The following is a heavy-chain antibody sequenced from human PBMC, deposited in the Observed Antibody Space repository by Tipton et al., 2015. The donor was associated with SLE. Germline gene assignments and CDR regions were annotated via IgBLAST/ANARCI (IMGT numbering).Heavy chain of an antibody. CDR1: GGSISGHY. Sequence: TLSLTCTVSGGSISGHYLSWIRQPPGKGLEWIGYIYYSGSTNYNPSLKSRVTISVDTSKNHFSLKLSSVTAADTAVYYCARGGMGIAVAGEFDSWGQGTLVTVSS. J-gene: IGHJ4*02. D-gene: IGHD6-19*01. CDR2: IYYSGST. V-gene: IGHV4-59*11. CDR3: ARGGMGIAVAGEFDS.